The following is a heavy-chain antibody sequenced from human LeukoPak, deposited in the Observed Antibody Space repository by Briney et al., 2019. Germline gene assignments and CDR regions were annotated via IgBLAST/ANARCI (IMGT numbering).Heavy chain of an antibody. Sequence: SETLSLTCTVSGYSISSGYYWGWIRQPPGKGLEWSGFVYYTGSTNYSPSLKSRVTISVDTSKNQFSLKLRSVTAADTAVYYCARISSSNWYNERGAFDVWGQGTMVTVSS. CDR1: GYSISSGYY. CDR3: ARISSSNWYNERGAFDV. CDR2: VYYTGST. V-gene: IGHV4-61*01. D-gene: IGHD6-13*01. J-gene: IGHJ3*01.